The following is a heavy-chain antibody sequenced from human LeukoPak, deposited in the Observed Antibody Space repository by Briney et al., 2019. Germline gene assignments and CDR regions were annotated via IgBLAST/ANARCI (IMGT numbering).Heavy chain of an antibody. J-gene: IGHJ4*02. CDR1: GGSISSGGYY. CDR2: IYYSGST. D-gene: IGHD1-14*01. Sequence: PSETLSLTCTVFGGSISSGGYYWSWIRQHPGKGLEWIGYIYYSGSTYYNPSLKSRVTISVDTSKNQFSLKLSSVTAADTAVYYCARGWRTGIDCWGQGTLVTVSS. CDR3: ARGWRTGIDC. V-gene: IGHV4-31*03.